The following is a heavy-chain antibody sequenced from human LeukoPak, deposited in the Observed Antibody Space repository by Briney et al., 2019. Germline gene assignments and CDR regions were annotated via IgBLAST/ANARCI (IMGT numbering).Heavy chain of an antibody. V-gene: IGHV5-51*01. Sequence: GESLIISCKCSGYSFTRYWIGWVRQMPGKGLEWMGIIYPGDSDTRYSPSFQGQVTMSADKSISSAYLQWSSLKASDTAMYYCARTDCSGGRWRQGEYWGERTLVTVSS. D-gene: IGHD2-15*01. CDR3: ARTDCSGGRWRQGEY. CDR1: GYSFTRYW. CDR2: IYPGDSDT. J-gene: IGHJ4*02.